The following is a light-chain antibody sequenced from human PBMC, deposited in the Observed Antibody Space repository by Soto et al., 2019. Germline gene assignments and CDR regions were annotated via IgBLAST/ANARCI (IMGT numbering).Light chain of an antibody. Sequence: EIVMTQSPATLSVSPGERATLSCRASQSVSSNLAWYQQKPGQAPRLLIYGASTRATGIPARFSGSGAGTEFTLTISSLQSEDCAVYYCQQYNIWPFTFGPGTKVDIK. CDR3: QQYNIWPFT. CDR2: GAS. CDR1: QSVSSN. J-gene: IGKJ3*01. V-gene: IGKV3-15*01.